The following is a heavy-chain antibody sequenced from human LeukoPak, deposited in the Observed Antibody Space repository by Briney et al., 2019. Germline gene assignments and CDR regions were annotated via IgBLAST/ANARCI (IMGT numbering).Heavy chain of an antibody. CDR1: KFTFSSYA. CDR2: ISGSGGTT. J-gene: IGHJ4*02. V-gene: IGHV3-23*01. D-gene: IGHD6-19*01. CDR3: AKAPSPGLVGANDY. Sequence: GGSLRLSCAASKFTFSSYAMSWVRQAPGKGLEWVSSISGSGGTTNYADSVKGRFTVSRDNSKNTLYLQMNSLRAEDTAVYYCAKAPSPGLVGANDYWGQGTLVTVSS.